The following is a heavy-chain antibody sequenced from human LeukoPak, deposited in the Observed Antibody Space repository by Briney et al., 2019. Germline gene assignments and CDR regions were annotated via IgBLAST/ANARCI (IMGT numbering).Heavy chain of an antibody. CDR2: IRAKIHDGTT. Sequence: PGGSLRLSCTTSGFIFGDYNMNWVRHAPGKGLEWVGYIRAKIHDGTTDFAASVKGRFTISRDDSKSIAYLQMTSLKSEETAVYYCSRGQKDPYGPEFDYWGQGTLVTVSS. D-gene: IGHD3-10*01. J-gene: IGHJ4*02. CDR1: GFIFGDYN. CDR3: SRGQKDPYGPEFDY. V-gene: IGHV3-49*04.